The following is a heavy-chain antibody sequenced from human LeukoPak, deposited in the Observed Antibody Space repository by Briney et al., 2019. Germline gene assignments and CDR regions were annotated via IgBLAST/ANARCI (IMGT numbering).Heavy chain of an antibody. D-gene: IGHD3-22*01. J-gene: IGHJ4*02. Sequence: PGGSLRLSCAASGFTFSSYGMHWVRQAPGKGLEWVAFIRYDGSNKYYADSVKGRFTISRNNAKKSLYLQMNSLRAEDTAVYYCASSRYDSSGYYGIIGYWGQGTLVTVSS. CDR3: ASSRYDSSGYYGIIGY. V-gene: IGHV3-30*02. CDR1: GFTFSSYG. CDR2: IRYDGSNK.